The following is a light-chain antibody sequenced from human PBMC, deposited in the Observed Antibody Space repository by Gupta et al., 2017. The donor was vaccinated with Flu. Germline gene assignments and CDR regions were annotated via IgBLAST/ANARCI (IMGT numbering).Light chain of an antibody. J-gene: IGLJ3*02. CDR3: CSYAGTFTLV. Sequence: SVTISCTGTSSDVGNYDYVSWYQQYPGKAPKRMMYGVTNRPAGVPNRFSGSKSGNTASLAISGLQAEDEANYYCCSYAGTFTLVFGGGTKVTVL. V-gene: IGLV2-11*03. CDR1: SSDVGNYDY. CDR2: GVT.